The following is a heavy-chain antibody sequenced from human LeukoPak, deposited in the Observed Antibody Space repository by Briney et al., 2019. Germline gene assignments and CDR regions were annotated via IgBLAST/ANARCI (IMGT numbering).Heavy chain of an antibody. D-gene: IGHD1-26*01. Sequence: GGSLRLSCAAAGFTFSKFAMHWVRQAPGKGLEWVAVVSYDGSYKYYADSVKGRFTISRDNSKNTLYLQMNSLRPEDTAVYYCAKDGSYSDFDYWGQGTLVTVSS. CDR1: GFTFSKFA. CDR2: VSYDGSYK. CDR3: AKDGSYSDFDY. J-gene: IGHJ4*02. V-gene: IGHV3-30*04.